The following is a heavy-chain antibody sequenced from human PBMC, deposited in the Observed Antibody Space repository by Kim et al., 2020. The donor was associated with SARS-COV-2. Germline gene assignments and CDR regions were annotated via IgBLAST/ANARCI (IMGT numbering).Heavy chain of an antibody. V-gene: IGHV3-23*01. CDR1: GFTFSTYA. CDR3: AKGVATGTSGRSWDS. J-gene: IGHJ5*01. CDR2: ISGNGGTT. D-gene: IGHD2-21*02. Sequence: GGSLRLSCAASGFTFSTYAMSWVRQAPGKGLEWVSIISGNGGTTYYADSVKGRFTISRDNSKGTVYLQMSSLRAEDTAQYYCAKGVATGTSGRSWDSWG.